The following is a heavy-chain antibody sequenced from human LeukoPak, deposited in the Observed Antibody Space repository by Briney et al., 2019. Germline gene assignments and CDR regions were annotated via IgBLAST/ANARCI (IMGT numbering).Heavy chain of an antibody. V-gene: IGHV3-23*01. Sequence: GGSLRLSCAASGFTFSSYAMSWVRQAPGKGLEWVSAISSSGGSTYYADSVKGRFTISRDNSKNTLYLQMNSLRAGDTAVYYCARVGSGWDAFDIWGQGTMVTVSS. CDR1: GFTFSSYA. CDR2: ISSSGGST. D-gene: IGHD6-19*01. J-gene: IGHJ3*02. CDR3: ARVGSGWDAFDI.